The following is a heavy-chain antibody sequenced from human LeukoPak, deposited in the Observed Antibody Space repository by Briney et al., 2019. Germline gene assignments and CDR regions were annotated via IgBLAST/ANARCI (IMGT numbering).Heavy chain of an antibody. D-gene: IGHD3-10*01. Sequence: GGSLRLSCAASGFTFDDYAMHWVRQTPGKGLEWVSGISWNSGSIGYADSVKGRFTISRDNAKNSLYLQMNSLRAEDTALYYCAKADDYGSGTYLFDYWGQGTLVTVSS. V-gene: IGHV3-9*01. CDR2: ISWNSGSI. CDR3: AKADDYGSGTYLFDY. CDR1: GFTFDDYA. J-gene: IGHJ4*02.